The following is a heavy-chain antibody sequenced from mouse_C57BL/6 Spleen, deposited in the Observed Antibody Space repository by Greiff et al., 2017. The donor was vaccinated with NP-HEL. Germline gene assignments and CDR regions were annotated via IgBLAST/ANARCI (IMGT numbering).Heavy chain of an antibody. CDR1: GYTFTSYW. Sequence: VQLQQPGAELVRPGSSVKLSCKASGYTFTSYWMHWVKQRPIQGLEWIGNIDPSDSETHYNQKFKDKATLTVDKSSSTAYMQLSRLTSEDSAVYYCARSYYSNALFAYWGQGTLVTVSA. CDR3: ARSYYSNALFAY. D-gene: IGHD2-5*01. CDR2: IDPSDSET. J-gene: IGHJ3*01. V-gene: IGHV1-52*01.